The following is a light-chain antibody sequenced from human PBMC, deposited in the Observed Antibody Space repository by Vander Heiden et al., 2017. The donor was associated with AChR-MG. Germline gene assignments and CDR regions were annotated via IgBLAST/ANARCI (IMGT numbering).Light chain of an antibody. CDR3: EVWDSSSDHWV. J-gene: IGLJ3*02. Sequence: SYVLTQPPAVSVAPRKTARRTCGGNNIGSKRVHWYQQKPGQAPVLVIYYDSDRPSGIPERFSGSNSGNTASLTISRGEAGDEADCYCEVWDSSSDHWVFGGGTKLTVL. V-gene: IGLV3-21*04. CDR1: NIGSKR. CDR2: YDS.